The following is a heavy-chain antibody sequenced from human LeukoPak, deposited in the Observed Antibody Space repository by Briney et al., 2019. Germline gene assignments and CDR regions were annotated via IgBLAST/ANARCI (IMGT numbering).Heavy chain of an antibody. CDR3: ARDYYDSSGYYFDY. CDR1: GGSISSGSYY. CDR2: IYTSGST. V-gene: IGHV4-61*02. Sequence: PSETLSLTCTVSGGSISSGSYYWSWIRQPAGKGLEWIGRIYTSGSTNYNPSLKSRVTISVDTYKNQFSLKLSSVTAADTAVYYCARDYYDSSGYYFDYWGQGTLVTVSS. J-gene: IGHJ4*02. D-gene: IGHD3-22*01.